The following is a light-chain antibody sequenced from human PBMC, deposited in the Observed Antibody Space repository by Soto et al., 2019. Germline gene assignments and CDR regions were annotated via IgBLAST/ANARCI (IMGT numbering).Light chain of an antibody. V-gene: IGKV1-6*01. Sequence: AIQMTQSPSSLSASVGDRVTITCRASQGIRNDLAWYQQKPGKAPKLLIYAASTLQSGVPSRFSGSGSGTDFSLNITSLQHEDFATYYCLQDYSYPRTFGQGTKVEIK. CDR2: AAS. CDR1: QGIRND. J-gene: IGKJ1*01. CDR3: LQDYSYPRT.